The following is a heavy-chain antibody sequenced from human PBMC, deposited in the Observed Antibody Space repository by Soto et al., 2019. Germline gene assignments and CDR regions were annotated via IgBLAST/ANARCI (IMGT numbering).Heavy chain of an antibody. J-gene: IGHJ4*02. CDR3: AKAGGAAGTVDYFDY. CDR1: GFTFSNYA. Sequence: GGSLRLSCAASGFTFSNYAINWVRQSPGKGLEWVSVISGSVGSTYYADSVKGRFTITRDNSKNPLYPQMNSLRAEDTAVYYCAKAGGAAGTVDYFDYWGQGTLVTVSS. D-gene: IGHD6-13*01. CDR2: ISGSVGST. V-gene: IGHV3-23*01.